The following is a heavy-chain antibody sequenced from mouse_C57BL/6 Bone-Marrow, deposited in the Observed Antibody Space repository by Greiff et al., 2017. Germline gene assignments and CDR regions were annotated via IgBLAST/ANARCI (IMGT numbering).Heavy chain of an antibody. Sequence: VKLMESGPELVKPGASVKISCKASGYAFSSSWMHWVKQRPGKGLEWIGRIYPGDGDTNYNGKFKGKATLTADKSSSTAYMQLSRLTSEDSAVYFCAPISYYFDYWGQGTTLTVSS. V-gene: IGHV1-82*01. CDR2: IYPGDGDT. CDR1: GYAFSSSW. J-gene: IGHJ2*01. CDR3: APISYYFDY. D-gene: IGHD1-1*01.